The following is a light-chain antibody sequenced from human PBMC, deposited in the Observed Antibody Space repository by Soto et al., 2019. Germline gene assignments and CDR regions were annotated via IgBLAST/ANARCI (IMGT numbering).Light chain of an antibody. CDR2: DAS. J-gene: IGKJ3*01. CDR3: QQYDNLPVFT. Sequence: DIQMTQSPSSLSASVGDRVTITCQASQDISNYLNLYQQKPGKAPKLLIYDASNLDTVLPSRFSGSGSGTYFTFTIISLQPEDIATYYCQQYDNLPVFTFGPGTKVDIK. V-gene: IGKV1-33*01. CDR1: QDISNY.